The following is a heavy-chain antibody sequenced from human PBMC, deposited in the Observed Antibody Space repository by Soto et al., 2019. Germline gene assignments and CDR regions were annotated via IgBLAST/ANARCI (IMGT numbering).Heavy chain of an antibody. CDR3: ERDISAGPAPYYCYGMYV. Sequence: EVQLVESGGGLVQPGGSLRLSCAASGFTFSSYSMNWVRQAPGKGLEWVSYISSSSSTIYYADSVKGRFTISRDNAKNSLYLHMNSIRDEDTAVYYCERDISAGPAPYYCYGMYVWGQGTTVTVSS. V-gene: IGHV3-48*02. J-gene: IGHJ6*02. D-gene: IGHD3-3*02. CDR1: GFTFSSYS. CDR2: ISSSSSTI.